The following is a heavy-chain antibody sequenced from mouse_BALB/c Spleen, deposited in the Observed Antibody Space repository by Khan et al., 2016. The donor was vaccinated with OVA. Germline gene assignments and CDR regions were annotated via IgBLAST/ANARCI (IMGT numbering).Heavy chain of an antibody. Sequence: LEESGPELVRPGASVKISCTASGYSFTGYFMNWVMQSHGKSLEWIGRINPHIGETFYNQRFKDKATLTVDESSSTAHMELRSLASEDSAVYYCTRGDRSDFDYWGKGTTLTVSS. J-gene: IGHJ2*01. CDR2: INPHIGET. D-gene: IGHD1-1*01. CDR3: TRGDRSDFDY. CDR1: GYSFTGYF. V-gene: IGHV1-20*02.